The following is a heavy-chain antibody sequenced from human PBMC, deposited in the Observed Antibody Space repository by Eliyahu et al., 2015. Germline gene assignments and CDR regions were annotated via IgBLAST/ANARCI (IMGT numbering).Heavy chain of an antibody. CDR2: ISYDGSNK. CDR3: AREGAQKEFAFDY. D-gene: IGHD3-16*01. V-gene: IGHV3-30*03. CDR1: GXTFSSYG. Sequence: QVQLVESGGGXVQPGRSLRLSCAASGXTFSSYGXHWVRQAPGKGLEWVAVISYDGSNKYYADSVKGRFTISRDNSKNTLYLQMNSLRAEDTAVYYCAREGAQKEFAFDYWGQGTLVTVSS. J-gene: IGHJ4*02.